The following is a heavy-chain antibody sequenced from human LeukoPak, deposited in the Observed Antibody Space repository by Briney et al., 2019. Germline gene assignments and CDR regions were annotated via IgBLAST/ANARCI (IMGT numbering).Heavy chain of an antibody. Sequence: GASVKVSCKASGYTFNDYHIHWVRQAPGQGLEWLGWINPNSGGTNSAQRFQGWVTMTRDTSISTAYLDLSRLTSDDTAVYYCARGGAGYSGYRYFYSFDHWGQGTLVTVSS. CDR2: INPNSGGT. V-gene: IGHV1-2*04. CDR3: ARGGAGYSGYRYFYSFDH. D-gene: IGHD5-12*01. CDR1: GYTFNDYH. J-gene: IGHJ4*02.